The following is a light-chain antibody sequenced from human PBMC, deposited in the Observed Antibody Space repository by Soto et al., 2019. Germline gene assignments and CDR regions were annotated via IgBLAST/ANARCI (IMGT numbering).Light chain of an antibody. Sequence: DIQLTQSPSFLSASVGDRVTITCRVSQGISSYLAWYQQKPGKAPKLLISAASTLQSGVPSRFSGSGSGTEFTLTLSSLQPEDFATYYCQQLNNYPRTFGQGTKV. CDR3: QQLNNYPRT. V-gene: IGKV1-9*01. CDR2: AAS. J-gene: IGKJ1*01. CDR1: QGISSY.